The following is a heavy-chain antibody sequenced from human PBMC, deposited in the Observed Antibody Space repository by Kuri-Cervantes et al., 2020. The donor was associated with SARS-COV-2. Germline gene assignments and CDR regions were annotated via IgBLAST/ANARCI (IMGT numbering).Heavy chain of an antibody. CDR3: TTGSIRGQWLVPRRHDAFDF. CDR2: IKSKADDETR. D-gene: IGHD6-19*01. Sequence: GESLKISCVASGFIFSDAWMSWVRQAPGKGLEWIGRIKSKADDETRDYAGPVKGRFTISRDDSTNTLYLQMNSLKVEDTAMYYCTTGSIRGQWLVPRRHDAFDFWGQGTMVTVSS. J-gene: IGHJ3*01. V-gene: IGHV3-15*01. CDR1: GFIFSDAW.